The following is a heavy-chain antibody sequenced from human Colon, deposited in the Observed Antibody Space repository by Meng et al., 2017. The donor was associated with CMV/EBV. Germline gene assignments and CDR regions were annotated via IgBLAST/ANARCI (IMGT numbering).Heavy chain of an antibody. CDR3: ARELPGSWEPFDY. D-gene: IGHD2-15*01. CDR2: ISSSGSTI. J-gene: IGHJ4*02. CDR1: GFTFSSYE. Sequence: GESLKISCAASGFTFSSYEMNWVRQAPGKGLEWVSYISSSGSTIYYADSVKGRFTISRDNAKNSLYLQMSSLRVDDTAVYYCARELPGSWEPFDYWGQGTLVTVSS. V-gene: IGHV3-48*03.